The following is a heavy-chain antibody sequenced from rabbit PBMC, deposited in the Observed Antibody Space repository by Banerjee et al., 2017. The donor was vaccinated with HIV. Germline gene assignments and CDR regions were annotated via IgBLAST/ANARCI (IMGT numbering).Heavy chain of an antibody. D-gene: IGHD2-1*01. V-gene: IGHV1S45*01. CDR3: ARDATMTMVSVTRLDL. J-gene: IGHJ3*01. CDR2: ISTGDGST. CDR1: GFSLSSSYW. Sequence: QEQLVESGGGLVQPEGSLTLTCTASGFSLSSSYWICWVRQAPGKGLEWIACISTGDGSTYYASWAKGRFTISKTSSTTVTLQMTSLTAADTATYFCARDATMTMVSVTRLDLWGQGTLVTVS.